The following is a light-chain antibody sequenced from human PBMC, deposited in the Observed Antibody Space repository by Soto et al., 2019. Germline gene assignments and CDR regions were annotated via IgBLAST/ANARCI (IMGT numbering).Light chain of an antibody. CDR2: DVR. CDR1: SSDIGGYNY. V-gene: IGLV2-14*01. CDR3: ISYTSSSTVI. Sequence: QSALTQPASVSGSHGQSITISCTGTSSDIGGYNYISWYQQLPGKAPKFIIYDVRNRPSGVSNRFSGSRSGNTASLTISGLQAENEADYYCISYTSSSTVIFGGGTKLTVL. J-gene: IGLJ2*01.